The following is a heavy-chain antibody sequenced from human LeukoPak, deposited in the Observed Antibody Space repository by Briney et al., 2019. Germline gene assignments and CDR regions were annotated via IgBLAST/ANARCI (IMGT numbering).Heavy chain of an antibody. CDR3: TRTNYGDYNWFDP. D-gene: IGHD4-17*01. Sequence: PSETLSLTCTLSGGAVSSGSYYWSWIRQPPGQGLEWIGYIHYSGSTKYNPSLKSRVTMSVDTSKNQFSLKVTSVTAADTAIYYCTRTNYGDYNWFDPWGQGTLVTVSS. CDR1: GGAVSSGSYY. V-gene: IGHV4-61*01. J-gene: IGHJ5*02. CDR2: IHYSGST.